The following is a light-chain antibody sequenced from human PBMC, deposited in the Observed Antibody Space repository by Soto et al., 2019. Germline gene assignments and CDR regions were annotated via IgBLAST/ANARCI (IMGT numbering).Light chain of an antibody. Sequence: QLVLTQSSSASASLGSSVKLTCTLSSGHSSYIIAWHQQQPGKAPRYLMKLEGSGSYNKGSGVPDRFSGSSSGADRYLTISKLPFEDDAYYYCETWDSNTRVFGGGTKLTVL. V-gene: IGLV4-60*02. CDR2: LEGSGSY. J-gene: IGLJ3*02. CDR1: SGHSSYI. CDR3: ETWDSNTRV.